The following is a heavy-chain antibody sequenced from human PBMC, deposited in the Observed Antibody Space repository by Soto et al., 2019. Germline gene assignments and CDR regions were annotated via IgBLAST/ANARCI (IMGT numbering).Heavy chain of an antibody. CDR2: INPNSGGT. J-gene: IGHJ6*02. V-gene: IGHV1-2*02. Sequence: ASVKVSCKASGYTFTGYYMHWVRQAPGQGLEWMGWINPNSGGTNYAQKFQGRVTMTRDTSISTAYMELSRLRSDDTAVYYCARDRKYNWNTNYYYYGMDVWGQGTTVTVSS. CDR3: ARDRKYNWNTNYYYYGMDV. CDR1: GYTFTGYY. D-gene: IGHD1-20*01.